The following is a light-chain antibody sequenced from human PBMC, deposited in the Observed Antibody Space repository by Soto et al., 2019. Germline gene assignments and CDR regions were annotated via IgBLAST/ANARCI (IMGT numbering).Light chain of an antibody. CDR2: GAY. Sequence: ERMLTQSPGTLSLSPGERATLSCRASQSVSTRYLAWYQQKPGQAPRLLIYGAYIRAAGIPDRFSGSGSGTDFTLTIRRLEPEDFAVYYCHQFGSYPLALTFGQGTKLE. J-gene: IGKJ2*01. CDR3: HQFGSYPLALT. CDR1: QSVSTRY. V-gene: IGKV3-20*01.